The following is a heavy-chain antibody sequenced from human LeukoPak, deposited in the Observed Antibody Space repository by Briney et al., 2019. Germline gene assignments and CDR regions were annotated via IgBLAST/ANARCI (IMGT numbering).Heavy chain of an antibody. CDR1: GFTFSSYG. J-gene: IGHJ3*02. Sequence: GGSLRLSCAASGFTFSSYGMHWVRQAPGKGLEWVAVISYDGSNKYYADSVKGRFTISRDNSKNTLYLQMNSLRAEDTAVYYCARDRDFGCGGDCYLDAFDIWGQGTMVTVSS. D-gene: IGHD2-21*01. CDR2: ISYDGSNK. V-gene: IGHV3-30*03. CDR3: ARDRDFGCGGDCYLDAFDI.